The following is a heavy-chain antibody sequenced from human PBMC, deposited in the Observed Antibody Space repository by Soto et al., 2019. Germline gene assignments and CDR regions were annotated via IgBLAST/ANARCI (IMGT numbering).Heavy chain of an antibody. J-gene: IGHJ6*02. CDR3: ARDRERRYYYYGMDV. CDR1: GGSISSGGYY. Sequence: SETLSLTCTVSGGSISSGGYYWSWIRQHPGKGLEWIGYIYYSGSTYYNPSLKSRVTISVDTSKNQFSLKLSSVTAADTAVYYCARDRERRYYYYGMDVWGQGTTVTVSS. D-gene: IGHD1-1*01. V-gene: IGHV4-31*03. CDR2: IYYSGST.